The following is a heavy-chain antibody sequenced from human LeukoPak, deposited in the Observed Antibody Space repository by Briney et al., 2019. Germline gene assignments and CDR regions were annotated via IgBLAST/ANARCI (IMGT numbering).Heavy chain of an antibody. CDR1: GGSISSYY. D-gene: IGHD6-19*01. Sequence: SETLSLTCNVSGGSISSYYWSWIRRPPGKGLEWIGYIYYSGSTNYNPSLKSRVTISVDTSKNQFSLKLSSVTAADTAVYYCARREVSSGWAPFDYWGQGTLVTVSS. V-gene: IGHV4-59*01. J-gene: IGHJ4*02. CDR3: ARREVSSGWAPFDY. CDR2: IYYSGST.